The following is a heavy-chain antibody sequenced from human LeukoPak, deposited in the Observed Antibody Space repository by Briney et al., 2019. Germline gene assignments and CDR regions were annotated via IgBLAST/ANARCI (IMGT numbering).Heavy chain of an antibody. Sequence: GESLKISCKGSGYSFTSYWIGWVRQMPGKGREWMGIIYPGDSDTRYSPSFQGQVTISADKSISTAYLQWSSLKASDTAMYYCARRGYCSGGSCEYFDYWGQGTLVTVSS. V-gene: IGHV5-51*01. CDR2: IYPGDSDT. D-gene: IGHD2-15*01. J-gene: IGHJ4*02. CDR3: ARRGYCSGGSCEYFDY. CDR1: GYSFTSYW.